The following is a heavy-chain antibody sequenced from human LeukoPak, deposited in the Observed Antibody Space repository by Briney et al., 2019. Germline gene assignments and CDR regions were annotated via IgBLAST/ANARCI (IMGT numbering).Heavy chain of an antibody. J-gene: IGHJ4*02. V-gene: IGHV3-23*01. D-gene: IGHD3-10*01. CDR2: ISGSGGST. CDR3: ARGDVGDYAPDY. CDR1: GFTFSSYG. Sequence: PGGSLRLSCAASGFTFSSYGMSWVRQAPGKGLEWVSAISGSGGSTYYADSVKGRFTISRDNSKNTLYLQMNSLRAEDTAVYYCARGDVGDYAPDYWGQGTLVTVSS.